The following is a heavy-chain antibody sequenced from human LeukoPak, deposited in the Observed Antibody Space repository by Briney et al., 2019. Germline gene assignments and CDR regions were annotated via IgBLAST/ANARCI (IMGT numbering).Heavy chain of an antibody. CDR2: INHSGST. J-gene: IGHJ5*02. CDR1: GGSFSGYY. CDR3: ARIRRLWFGESGWFDP. Sequence: PSETLSLTCAVYGGSFSGYYWSWIRQPPGKGLEWIGEINHSGSTNYNPSLKSRVTISVDTSKNQFSLKLSSVTAADTAVCYCARIRRLWFGESGWFDPWGQGTLVTVSS. V-gene: IGHV4-34*01. D-gene: IGHD3-10*01.